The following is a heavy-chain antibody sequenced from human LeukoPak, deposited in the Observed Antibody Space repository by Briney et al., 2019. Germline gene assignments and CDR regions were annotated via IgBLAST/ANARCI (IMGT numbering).Heavy chain of an antibody. D-gene: IGHD3-22*01. V-gene: IGHV3-48*01. Sequence: GGSLRLSCAASGFTFSSYSMNWVRQAPGKGLEWVSYISSSSSTIYYADSVKGRFTISRDNSKNTLYLQMNSLRAEDTAVYYCAKDLRKTATYDSSGYPSRGLDYWGQGTLVTVSS. CDR2: ISSSSSTI. CDR1: GFTFSSYS. CDR3: AKDLRKTATYDSSGYPSRGLDY. J-gene: IGHJ4*02.